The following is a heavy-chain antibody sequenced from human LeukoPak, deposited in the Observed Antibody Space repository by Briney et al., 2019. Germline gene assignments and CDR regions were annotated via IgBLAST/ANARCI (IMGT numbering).Heavy chain of an antibody. CDR2: ISSSSYI. J-gene: IGHJ3*02. V-gene: IGHV3-69-1*01. D-gene: IGHD6-19*01. CDR3: ARVSSGWQGAFDI. Sequence: GGSLRLSCTASGFTFGDYAMSWFRQAPGKGLEWVSSISSSSYIYYADSVKGRFTISRDNAKNSLYLQMNSLRAEDTAVYYCARVSSGWQGAFDIWGQGRMVTVSS. CDR1: GFTFGDYA.